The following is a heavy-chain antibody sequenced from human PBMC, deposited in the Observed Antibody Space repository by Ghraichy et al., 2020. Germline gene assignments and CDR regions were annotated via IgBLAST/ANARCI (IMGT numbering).Heavy chain of an antibody. Sequence: GGSLRLSYAASGFTFSSYWMSWVRQAPGKGLEWVANIKQDGSEKYYVDSVKGRFTISRDNAKNSLYLQMNSLRAEDTAVYYCATGITMVRGVTDFDYWGQGTLVTVSS. CDR1: GFTFSSYW. V-gene: IGHV3-7*03. J-gene: IGHJ4*02. CDR2: IKQDGSEK. D-gene: IGHD3-10*01. CDR3: ATGITMVRGVTDFDY.